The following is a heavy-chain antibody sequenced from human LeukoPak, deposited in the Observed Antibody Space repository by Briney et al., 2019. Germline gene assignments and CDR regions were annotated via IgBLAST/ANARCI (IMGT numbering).Heavy chain of an antibody. D-gene: IGHD3-3*01. CDR2: IYYSGST. CDR3: ARGASVYDFWSGYWGAFDI. J-gene: IGHJ3*02. CDR1: GGSISSYY. V-gene: IGHV4-59*01. Sequence: PSETLSLTCTVSGGSISSYYWSWIRQPPGKGLEWIGYIYYSGSTNYNPSLKSRVTISVDTSKNQFSLKLSSVTAADTAVYYCARGASVYDFWSGYWGAFDIGGQGTMVTVSS.